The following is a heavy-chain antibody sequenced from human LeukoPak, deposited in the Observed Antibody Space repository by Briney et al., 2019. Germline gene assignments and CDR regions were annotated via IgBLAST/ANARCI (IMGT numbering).Heavy chain of an antibody. V-gene: IGHV3-7*03. J-gene: IGHJ4*02. CDR3: AKDFSSGYYYFDY. CDR2: IKQDKTEK. D-gene: IGHD3-22*01. Sequence: GGSLRLSCAASGFTFISYWMSWVRQAPGKGLEWVANIKQDKTEKYYVDSVKGRFTISRDNAKNSLYLQMNSLRAEDTALYYCAKDFSSGYYYFDYWGQGTLVTVSS. CDR1: GFTFISYW.